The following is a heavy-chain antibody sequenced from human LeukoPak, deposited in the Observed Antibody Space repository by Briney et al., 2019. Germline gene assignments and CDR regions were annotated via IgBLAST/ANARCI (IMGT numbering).Heavy chain of an antibody. CDR3: ARYSSGWYLYYFDY. CDR1: GGSISSYY. CDR2: IYTSGST. V-gene: IGHV4-4*07. Sequence: PSETLSLTCTVSGGSISSYYWSWIRQPAGKGLEWIGRIYTSGSTNYNPSLKSRVTMSVDTSKNQFSLKLGSVTAADTAVYYCARYSSGWYLYYFDYWGQGTLVTVSS. J-gene: IGHJ4*02. D-gene: IGHD6-19*01.